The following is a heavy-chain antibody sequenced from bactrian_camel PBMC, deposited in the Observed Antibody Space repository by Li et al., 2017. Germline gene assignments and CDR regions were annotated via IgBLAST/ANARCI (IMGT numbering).Heavy chain of an antibody. CDR3: AARPARYIGRCPPARWYTY. D-gene: IGHD1*01. J-gene: IGHJ4*01. CDR1: GNNISPNA. Sequence: HVQLVESGGGLVQPGGSLRLSCAASGNNISPNAMAWFRQAPGKEREGVACIPYGGGSTDYADSVKGRSTTSQDNAKNTVYLQMNSLKPEDTAMYYCAARPARYIGRCPPARWYTYWGQGTQVTVS. V-gene: IGHV3S53*01. CDR2: IPYGGGST.